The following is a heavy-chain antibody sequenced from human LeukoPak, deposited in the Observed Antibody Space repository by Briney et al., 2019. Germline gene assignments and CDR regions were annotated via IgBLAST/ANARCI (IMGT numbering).Heavy chain of an antibody. CDR3: ARHPSPQLHHFDY. CDR1: GYTFTNYY. CDR2: INPTGDST. D-gene: IGHD2-2*01. J-gene: IGHJ4*02. V-gene: IGHV1-46*01. Sequence: GASVKVSCKASGYTFTNYYIHWVRQAPGQGLEWMGIINPTGDSTSYARKFQARVTMTRDTSTNTVYMELSSLRSEDTAVYYCARHPSPQLHHFDYWGQGTLVTVSS.